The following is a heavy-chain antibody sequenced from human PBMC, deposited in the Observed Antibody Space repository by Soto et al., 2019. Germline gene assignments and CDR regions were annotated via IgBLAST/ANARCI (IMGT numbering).Heavy chain of an antibody. CDR1: GFTVSSNY. D-gene: IGHD3-10*01. V-gene: IGHV3-66*01. J-gene: IGHJ6*03. Sequence: EVQLVESGGGLVQPGGSLRLSCAASGFTVSSNYMSWVRQAPGKGLEWVSVIYSGGSTYYADSVKGRFTISRDNSKNTLYLQMNSLRAEDTAVYYCASKPTLRFGELPIYYYYYMDVWGKGTTVTVSS. CDR2: IYSGGST. CDR3: ASKPTLRFGELPIYYYYYMDV.